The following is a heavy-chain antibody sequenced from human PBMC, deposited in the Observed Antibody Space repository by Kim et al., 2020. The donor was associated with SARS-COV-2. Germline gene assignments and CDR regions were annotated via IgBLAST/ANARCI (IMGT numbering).Heavy chain of an antibody. D-gene: IGHD1-26*01. Sequence: GGSLRLSCAASGFIFTTYTMSWVRQAPGKGLEWVGSIISGGDTVYADSVRGRFTISRDYSKSALFLQMSSLRAEDTAVYYCAKDRVPDGRWNFDYWGQVTLVTVSS. CDR1: GFIFTTYT. CDR3: AKDRVPDGRWNFDY. CDR2: IISGGDT. J-gene: IGHJ4*02. V-gene: IGHV3-23*01.